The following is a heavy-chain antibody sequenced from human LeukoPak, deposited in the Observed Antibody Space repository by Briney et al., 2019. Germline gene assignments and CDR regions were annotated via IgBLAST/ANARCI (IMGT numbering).Heavy chain of an antibody. V-gene: IGHV3-23*01. J-gene: IGHJ4*02. Sequence: GGSLRLSCAASGFTFSSYAMSWVRQAPGKGLEWVSAISGSGGSTYYADSVKGRFTISRDNSKNTLYLQMNSLRAEDTAVYYCAKDREYSYYYDSSGSFDYWGQGTLVTVSS. CDR2: ISGSGGST. D-gene: IGHD3-22*01. CDR1: GFTFSSYA. CDR3: AKDREYSYYYDSSGSFDY.